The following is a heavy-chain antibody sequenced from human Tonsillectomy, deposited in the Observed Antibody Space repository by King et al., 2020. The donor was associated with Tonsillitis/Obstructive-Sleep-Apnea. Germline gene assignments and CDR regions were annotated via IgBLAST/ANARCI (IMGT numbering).Heavy chain of an antibody. J-gene: IGHJ6*03. V-gene: IGHV3-72*01. Sequence: VQLVESGGGLVQPGGFLRLSCAASGLTFSDHYMDWVRQAPGKGLEWVGRSRNKAHSYATEYAASVKSRFSISRDDSSNAVYLQMNSLKTEDTAVYYCTRERAASCMDVWGKGTMVTVSS. D-gene: IGHD2-2*01. CDR1: GLTFSDHY. CDR2: SRNKAHSYAT. CDR3: TRERAASCMDV.